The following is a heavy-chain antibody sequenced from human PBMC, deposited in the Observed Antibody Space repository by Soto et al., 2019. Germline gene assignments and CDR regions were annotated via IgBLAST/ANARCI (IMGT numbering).Heavy chain of an antibody. D-gene: IGHD3-22*01. J-gene: IGHJ4*02. Sequence: GGSLRLSCAASRFTFSSYAMNWVRQAPGKGLEWVSSISSSSTYIYYADSVKGRFTISRDNAKNSLYLQMNSLRAEDTAVYYCARPLHYYDGSGYSAYWGQGTLVTVSS. V-gene: IGHV3-21*01. CDR3: ARPLHYYDGSGYSAY. CDR1: RFTFSSYA. CDR2: ISSSSTYI.